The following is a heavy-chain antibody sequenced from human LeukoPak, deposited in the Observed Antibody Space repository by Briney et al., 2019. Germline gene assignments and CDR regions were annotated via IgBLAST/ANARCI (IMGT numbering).Heavy chain of an antibody. CDR3: AKSTTVTQRGYFDY. Sequence: GGSLRLPCAASGFTFSSYGMHWVRQAPAKGREWVAIISYDGSNKYYADSVKGRFTIPRHNSKNTLYLQMNSLRAEDTAVYYCAKSTTVTQRGYFDYWGQGTLVTVSS. CDR2: ISYDGSNK. J-gene: IGHJ4*02. CDR1: GFTFSSYG. D-gene: IGHD4-17*01. V-gene: IGHV3-30*18.